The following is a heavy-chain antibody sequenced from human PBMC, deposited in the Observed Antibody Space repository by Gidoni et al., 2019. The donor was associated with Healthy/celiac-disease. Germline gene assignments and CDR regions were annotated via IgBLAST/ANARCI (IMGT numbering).Heavy chain of an antibody. J-gene: IGHJ5*02. CDR1: GYSFPSYW. CDR2: IYPGDSDT. Sequence: EVQLVQSGAEVKKPGESLQILCKGSGYSFPSYWIGWVRQMPGKGLEWMGIIYPGDSDTRYSPSFQGQVTISADKSISTAYLQWSSLKASDTAMYYCARLRRPYDSSGYANWFDPWGQGTLVTVSS. V-gene: IGHV5-51*01. D-gene: IGHD3-22*01. CDR3: ARLRRPYDSSGYANWFDP.